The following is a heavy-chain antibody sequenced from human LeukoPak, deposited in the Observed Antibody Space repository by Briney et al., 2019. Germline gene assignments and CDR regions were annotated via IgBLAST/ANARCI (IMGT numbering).Heavy chain of an antibody. CDR3: ARASIAAAGDY. J-gene: IGHJ4*02. D-gene: IGHD6-13*01. CDR2: IYPGDSDT. CDR1: GYIFTSYW. V-gene: IGHV5-51*01. Sequence: GASLQISCKGSGYIFTSYWIGWGRQLPGKGLEWMGIIYPGDSDTRYSPSFQGQVTISADKSISTAYLQWSSLKASDTAMYYCARASIAAAGDYWGQGTLVTVSS.